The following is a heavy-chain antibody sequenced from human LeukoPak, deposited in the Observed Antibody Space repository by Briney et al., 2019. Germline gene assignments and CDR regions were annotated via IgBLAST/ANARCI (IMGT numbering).Heavy chain of an antibody. Sequence: GGSLRLSCAASGFTFSSYAMSWVRQAPGKGLEWVSVISGSGGSTYYADSVKGRFTISRGNSKNTLFLQMDSLRAEDTAVYYCAKANRFDYWGQGTLVTVSS. CDR3: AKANRFDY. CDR2: ISGSGGST. J-gene: IGHJ4*02. V-gene: IGHV3-23*01. CDR1: GFTFSSYA.